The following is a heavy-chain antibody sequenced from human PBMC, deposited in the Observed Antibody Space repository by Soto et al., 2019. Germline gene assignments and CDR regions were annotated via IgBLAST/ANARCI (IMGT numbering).Heavy chain of an antibody. CDR1: GYSFTSYW. D-gene: IGHD2-15*01. Sequence: GESLKISCKGSGYSFTSYWISWVRQMPGKGLEWMGRIDPSDSYTNYSPSFQGHVTISADKSISTAYLQWSSLKASDTAMYYCARLCGSCLRIDAFDIWGQGTMVTVSS. J-gene: IGHJ3*02. V-gene: IGHV5-10-1*01. CDR2: IDPSDSYT. CDR3: ARLCGSCLRIDAFDI.